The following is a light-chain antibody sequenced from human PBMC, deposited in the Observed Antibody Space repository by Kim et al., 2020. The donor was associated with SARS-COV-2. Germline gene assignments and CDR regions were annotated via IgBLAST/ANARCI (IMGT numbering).Light chain of an antibody. V-gene: IGLV1-40*01. CDR2: GNS. CDR3: QSYDSSLSGSV. J-gene: IGLJ2*01. CDR1: GSNIGAGYD. Sequence: VTFSCSGSGSNIGAGYDGHWYQQLPGTAPKLLIYGNSNRPSGVPDRFSGSKAGTSASLAITGLQAEDEADYYCQSYDSSLSGSVFGGGTQLTVL.